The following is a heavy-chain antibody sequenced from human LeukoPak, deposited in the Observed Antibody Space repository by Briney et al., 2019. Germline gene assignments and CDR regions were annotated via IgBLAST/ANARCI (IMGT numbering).Heavy chain of an antibody. CDR1: GFTFSSYA. J-gene: IGHJ4*02. CDR2: TSGSGGST. Sequence: TGGSLRLSCAASGFTFSSYAMSWVRRAPGKGLEWVSATSGSGGSTYYADSVKGRFTISRDNSKNTLYLQMNSLRAEDTAVYYCAKDPKGVGATPSIDYWGQGTLVTVSS. V-gene: IGHV3-23*01. D-gene: IGHD1-26*01. CDR3: AKDPKGVGATPSIDY.